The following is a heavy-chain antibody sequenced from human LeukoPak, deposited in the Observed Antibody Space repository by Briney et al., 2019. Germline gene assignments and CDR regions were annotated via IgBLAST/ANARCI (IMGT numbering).Heavy chain of an antibody. Sequence: EASVKVSCKASGYTFTDHYMHWVRQAPGQGLEWMGWINPNSGGTNYAQKFQGRVTMTRDTSISTAYMELSRLRSDDTAVYYCARDTRDCSSTSCYKPDAFDIWGQGTMVTVSS. CDR2: INPNSGGT. V-gene: IGHV1-2*02. CDR3: ARDTRDCSSTSCYKPDAFDI. CDR1: GYTFTDHY. J-gene: IGHJ3*02. D-gene: IGHD2-2*02.